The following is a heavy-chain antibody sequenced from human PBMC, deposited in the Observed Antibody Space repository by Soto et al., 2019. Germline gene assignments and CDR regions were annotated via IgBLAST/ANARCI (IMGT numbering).Heavy chain of an antibody. V-gene: IGHV1-3*01. Sequence: ASVKVSCKASGYTFTSYAMHWVRQAPGQRLEWMGWINAGNGNTKYSQKFQGRVTITRDTSASTAYMELSSLRSEDTAVYYCARELQVPPYYYYGMDVWGQGTTVTVSS. CDR2: INAGNGNT. CDR3: ARELQVPPYYYYGMDV. J-gene: IGHJ6*02. CDR1: GYTFTSYA. D-gene: IGHD4-4*01.